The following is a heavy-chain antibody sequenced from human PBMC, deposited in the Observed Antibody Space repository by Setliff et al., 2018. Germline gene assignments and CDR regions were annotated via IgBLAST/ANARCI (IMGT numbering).Heavy chain of an antibody. D-gene: IGHD3-9*01. J-gene: IGHJ6*02. CDR2: IYYSGST. V-gene: IGHV4-39*07. CDR1: GGSISSSSYY. Sequence: SETLSLTCTVSGGSISSSSYYWGWIRQPPGKGLEWIGSIYYSGSTYYNPSLKSRVTISVDTSKNQFSLKLSSVTAADTAVYYCARLNYDILTGYYGSPYYYGMDVWGQGTTVTVSS. CDR3: ARLNYDILTGYYGSPYYYGMDV.